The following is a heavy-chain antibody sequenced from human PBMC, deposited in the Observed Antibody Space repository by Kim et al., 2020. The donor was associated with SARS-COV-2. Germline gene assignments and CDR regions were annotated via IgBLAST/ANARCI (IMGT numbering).Heavy chain of an antibody. CDR3: ARLGSSRPYYYYYYGMDV. CDR2: IYYSGST. CDR1: GGSISSGGYY. Sequence: SETLSLTCTVSGGSISSGGYYWSWIRQHPGKGLEWIGYIYYSGSTYYNPSLKSRVTISVDTSKNQFSLKLSSVTAADTAVYYCARLGSSRPYYYYYYGMDVWGQGTTVTVSS. J-gene: IGHJ6*02. D-gene: IGHD1-26*01. V-gene: IGHV4-31*03.